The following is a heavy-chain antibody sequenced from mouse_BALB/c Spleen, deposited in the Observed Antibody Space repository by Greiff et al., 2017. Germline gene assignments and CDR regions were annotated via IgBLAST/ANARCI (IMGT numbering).Heavy chain of an antibody. J-gene: IGHJ4*01. CDR1: GFSLTGYG. D-gene: IGHD2-10*01. Sequence: QVQLKESGPGLVAPSQSLSITCTVSGFSLTGYGVNWVRQPPGKGLEWLGMIWGDGSTDYNSALKSRLSISKDNSKSQVFLKMNSLQTDDTARYYGARDGAYYGYAMDYWGQGTSVTVSS. CDR3: ARDGAYYGYAMDY. CDR2: IWGDGST. V-gene: IGHV2-6-7*01.